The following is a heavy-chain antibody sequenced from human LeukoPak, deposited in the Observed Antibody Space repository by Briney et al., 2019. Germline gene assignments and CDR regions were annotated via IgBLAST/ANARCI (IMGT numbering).Heavy chain of an antibody. CDR2: IYYSGST. J-gene: IGHJ4*02. CDR1: GGSISSSSYY. D-gene: IGHD3-16*01. V-gene: IGHV4-39*07. CDR3: ARDTYDYVWGSPGLDY. Sequence: SETLSLTCTVSGGSISSSSYYWGWIRQPPGKGLEWMGSIYYSGSTYYNPSLKSRVTISVDTSKNQFSLKLSSVTAADTAVYYCARDTYDYVWGSPGLDYWGQGTLVTVSS.